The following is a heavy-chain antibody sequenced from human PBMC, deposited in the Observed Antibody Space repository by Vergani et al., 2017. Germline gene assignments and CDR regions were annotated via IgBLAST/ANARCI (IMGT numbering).Heavy chain of an antibody. CDR1: GGSISSGDYY. D-gene: IGHD3-10*01. J-gene: IGHJ4*02. Sequence: QVQLQESGPGLVKPSQTLSLTCTVSGGSISSGDYYWSWIRQPPGKGLEWIGYIYYSGSTYYNPSLKSRVTISVDTSKNQFSLKLSSVTAADTAVYYCARLYSYGSGSYYNRPYYFDYWGQGTLVNVSS. CDR3: ARLYSYGSGSYYNRPYYFDY. CDR2: IYYSGST. V-gene: IGHV4-30-4*08.